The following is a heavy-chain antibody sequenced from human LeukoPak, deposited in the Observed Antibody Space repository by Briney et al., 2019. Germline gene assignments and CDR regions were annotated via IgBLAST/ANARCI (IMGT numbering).Heavy chain of an antibody. CDR1: GFTFSSYA. J-gene: IGHJ4*02. Sequence: PGGSLRLSCAASGFTFSSYAMSWVRQAPGKGLEWVSAISGSGGSTYYADSVKGRFTISRDNSKNTLYLQMNSLRAEDTAVYYCAKCPYGYSSGWYVYWGQGTLVTVSS. V-gene: IGHV3-23*01. CDR2: ISGSGGST. D-gene: IGHD6-19*01. CDR3: AKCPYGYSSGWYVY.